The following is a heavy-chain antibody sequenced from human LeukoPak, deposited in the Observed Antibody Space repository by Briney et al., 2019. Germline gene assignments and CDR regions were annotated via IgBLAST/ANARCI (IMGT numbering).Heavy chain of an antibody. J-gene: IGHJ6*02. CDR3: AKDRGSGYYYGAGRAGMDV. CDR1: GFTFSSYA. V-gene: IGHV3-30-3*01. Sequence: PGRSLRLSCAASGFTFSSYAMHGVRQAPGKGLEWVAVISYDGSNKYYADSVKGRFTISRDNSKNTLYLQMNSLRAEDTAVYYCAKDRGSGYYYGAGRAGMDVWGQGTTVTVSS. D-gene: IGHD3-22*01. CDR2: ISYDGSNK.